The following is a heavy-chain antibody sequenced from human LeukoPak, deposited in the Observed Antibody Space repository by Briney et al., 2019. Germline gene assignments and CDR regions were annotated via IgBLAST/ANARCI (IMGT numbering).Heavy chain of an antibody. Sequence: GGSLRLSCAASGFTFSSYGMHWVRQAPGKGLEWVAVISYDGSNKYYADSVKGRFTISRDNSKNTLYLQMNSLRAEDTAVYCCAKDGTGYYYGMDVWGQGTTVTVSS. CDR2: ISYDGSNK. CDR3: AKDGTGYYYGMDV. J-gene: IGHJ6*02. D-gene: IGHD1-1*01. V-gene: IGHV3-30*18. CDR1: GFTFSSYG.